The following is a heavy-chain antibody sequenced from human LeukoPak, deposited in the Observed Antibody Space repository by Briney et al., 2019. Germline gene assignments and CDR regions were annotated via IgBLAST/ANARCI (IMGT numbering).Heavy chain of an antibody. V-gene: IGHV4-34*01. Sequence: PSETLSLTCAVYGGSFSGYYWSWIRQPPGKGLEWIGEINHSGSTNYNPSLKSRVTISVDTSKNQFSLKLSSVTAADTAVYYCASSWGSDYYYYGMDVWGQGTTVTVSS. CDR2: INHSGST. CDR1: GGSFSGYY. J-gene: IGHJ6*02. CDR3: ASSWGSDYYYYGMDV. D-gene: IGHD7-27*01.